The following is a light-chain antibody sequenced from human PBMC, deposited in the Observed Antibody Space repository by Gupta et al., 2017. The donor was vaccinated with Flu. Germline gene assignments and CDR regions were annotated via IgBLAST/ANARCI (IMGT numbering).Light chain of an antibody. V-gene: IGLV3-10*01. CDR2: EER. CDR1: ALTNNY. CDR3: YSTDTSSNHRV. J-gene: IGLJ3*02. Sequence: GKTTSTTGSGAALTNNYAFWYHQKAGQAPVLLIYEERRRRSGIPERFSGSTYGTTATFTISGAQGEDEADYYCYSTDTSSNHRVFGGGTKLTVL.